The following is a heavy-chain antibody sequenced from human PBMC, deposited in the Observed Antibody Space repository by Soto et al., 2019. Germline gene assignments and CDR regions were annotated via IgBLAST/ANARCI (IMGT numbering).Heavy chain of an antibody. Sequence: GGSLRLSCVVSVFTLSDYNMNWVRQAPGKGLECISYCSTTNAIYYADSVKGRFTVSRDNAKNSLFLQMDSLRDEDTALYHCVRDSDWAFDQWGQGILVTVSS. CDR2: CSTTNAI. CDR1: VFTLSDYN. CDR3: VRDSDWAFDQ. J-gene: IGHJ4*02. V-gene: IGHV3-48*02. D-gene: IGHD2-21*01.